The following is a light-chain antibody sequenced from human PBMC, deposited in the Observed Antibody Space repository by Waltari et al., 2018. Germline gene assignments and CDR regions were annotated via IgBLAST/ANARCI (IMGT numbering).Light chain of an antibody. CDR2: EGS. Sequence: QSGLTQPASVSGSPGQSITISCTGTSSDVGGHKLVSWYQQHPGKAPKLMIYEGSKRPSGVSNRFSGSKTGNTASLTISGLQAEDEADYYCCSYADSSPPWVFSGGTNLTVL. V-gene: IGLV2-23*01. J-gene: IGLJ3*02. CDR1: SSDVGGHKL. CDR3: CSYADSSPPWV.